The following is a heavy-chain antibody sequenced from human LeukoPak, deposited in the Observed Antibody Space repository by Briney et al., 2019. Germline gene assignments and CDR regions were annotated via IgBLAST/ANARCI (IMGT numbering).Heavy chain of an antibody. V-gene: IGHV3-21*01. CDR3: ARATNGRFDI. CDR1: GFTFSSYS. CDR2: ISSSTSYI. J-gene: IGHJ3*02. D-gene: IGHD2-8*01. Sequence: GGSLRLSCAASGFTFSSYSMNWVRQAPGKGLEWVSFISSSTSYISYADSVKGRFTISRDNAKSSLWLQMNSLRAEDTAVYYCARATNGRFDIWGQGTMVTVSS.